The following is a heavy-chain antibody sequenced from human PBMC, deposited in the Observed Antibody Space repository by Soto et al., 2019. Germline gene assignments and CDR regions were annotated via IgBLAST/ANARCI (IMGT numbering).Heavy chain of an antibody. J-gene: IGHJ4*02. CDR2: IWYDGSNR. CDR3: TRDPYGGSRYYFDS. Sequence: VQVVESGGDLVKPGGSLRLSCASSGFTFTNYGMHWVRQAPGKGLEWVAVIWYDGSNRFYADSVKGRFTISKDNSQNMLYLQMHSLRPEDTAVYYCTRDPYGGSRYYFDSWGQGTLVTVSS. CDR1: GFTFTNYG. D-gene: IGHD1-26*01. V-gene: IGHV3-33*08.